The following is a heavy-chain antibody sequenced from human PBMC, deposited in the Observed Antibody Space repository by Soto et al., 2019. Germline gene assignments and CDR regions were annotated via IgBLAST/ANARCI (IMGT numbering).Heavy chain of an antibody. CDR1: GFTFSGSA. CDR2: IRSKANSYAT. J-gene: IGHJ4*02. V-gene: IGHV3-73*02. Sequence: EVQLVESGGGLVQPGGSLKLSCAASGFTFSGSAMHWVRQASGKGLEWVGRIRSKANSYATAYAASVKGRFTISRDDSKNTAYLQMNSLRAEDTAVYYCARVGGKYYCSSTSCYLSYWGQGTLVTVSS. D-gene: IGHD2-2*01. CDR3: ARVGGKYYCSSTSCYLSY.